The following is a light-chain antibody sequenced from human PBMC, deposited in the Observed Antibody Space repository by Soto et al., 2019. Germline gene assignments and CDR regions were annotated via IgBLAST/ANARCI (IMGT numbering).Light chain of an antibody. CDR3: QQYVSYPYT. CDR1: QGISTH. CDR2: AAS. V-gene: IGKV1-16*01. Sequence: DIQMTQSPSSLSAFVGDGVTITCRASQGISTHLAWFQQRPGKAPKSLIYAASSLHSGVPSRFSGSGSGTDFTLTISSLQPEEFAIYYCQQYVSYPYTFGQGTKLEIK. J-gene: IGKJ2*01.